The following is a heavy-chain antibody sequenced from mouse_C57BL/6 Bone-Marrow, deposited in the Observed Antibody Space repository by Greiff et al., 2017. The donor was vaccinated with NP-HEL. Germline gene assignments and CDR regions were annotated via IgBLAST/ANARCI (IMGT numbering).Heavy chain of an antibody. CDR1: GFTFSSYA. CDR3: ARSMMVTLYWYFDV. J-gene: IGHJ1*03. V-gene: IGHV5-4*01. CDR2: ISDGGSYT. D-gene: IGHD2-3*01. Sequence: EVQGVESGGGLVKPGGSLKLSCAASGFTFSSYAMSWVRQTPEKRLEWVATISDGGSYTYYPDNVKGRFTISRDNAKNNLYLQMSHLKSEDTAMYYCARSMMVTLYWYFDVWGTGTTVTVSS.